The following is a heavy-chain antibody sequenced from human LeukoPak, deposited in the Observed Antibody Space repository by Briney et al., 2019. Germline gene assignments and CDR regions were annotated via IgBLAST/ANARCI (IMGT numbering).Heavy chain of an antibody. CDR3: ARDHGRDSYGYGFDY. D-gene: IGHD5-18*01. V-gene: IGHV3-21*01. J-gene: IGHJ4*02. CDR1: GFTFSSYS. Sequence: GGSLRLSCAASGFTFSSYSMNWVRQAPGKGLEWVSSISSSSSYIYYADSVKGRFTISRDNAKNSLYLQMNSLRAEDTAVYYCARDHGRDSYGYGFDYWGQGTLVTVSS. CDR2: ISSSSSYI.